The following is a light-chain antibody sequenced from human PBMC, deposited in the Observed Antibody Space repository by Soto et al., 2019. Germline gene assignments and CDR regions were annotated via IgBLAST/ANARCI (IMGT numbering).Light chain of an antibody. J-gene: IGKJ4*01. Sequence: IHMTQSPSALSASVGDRVTISCRASETISHYLNWYQQKPGKAPKLLIYSASKLQSGVPARFSGSGSGTDFTLTITSLQSEDFATYYCQQSSSTPLTFGGGAKADIK. CDR1: ETISHY. CDR3: QQSSSTPLT. V-gene: IGKV1-39*01. CDR2: SAS.